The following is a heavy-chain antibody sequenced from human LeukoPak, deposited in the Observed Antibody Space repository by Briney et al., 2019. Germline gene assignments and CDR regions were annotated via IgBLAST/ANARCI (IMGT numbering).Heavy chain of an antibody. Sequence: GGSVRLSCAASGFTFSSYWMSWVRQAPGKGLEWVANIKQDGSEKYYVDSVKGRFTISRDNAKNSLYLQMNSLRAEDTAVYYCARDRTPYDSSGYYPDAFDIWGQGTMVTVSS. J-gene: IGHJ3*02. CDR2: IKQDGSEK. CDR1: GFTFSSYW. CDR3: ARDRTPYDSSGYYPDAFDI. V-gene: IGHV3-7*03. D-gene: IGHD3-22*01.